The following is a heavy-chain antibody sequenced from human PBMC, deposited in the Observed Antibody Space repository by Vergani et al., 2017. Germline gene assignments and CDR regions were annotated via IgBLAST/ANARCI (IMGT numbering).Heavy chain of an antibody. CDR1: GGTFSSYA. Sequence: QVQLVQSGAEVKKPGSSVKVSCKASGGTFSSYAISWVRQAPGQGLEWMGGIIPIFGTANYAQKFQGRVTITADESTSTAYMELSSLRSGDTAVYYCARDRLAYCGGDCYSPDAFDIWGQGTMVTVSS. D-gene: IGHD2-21*02. CDR3: ARDRLAYCGGDCYSPDAFDI. CDR2: IIPIFGTA. J-gene: IGHJ3*02. V-gene: IGHV1-69*01.